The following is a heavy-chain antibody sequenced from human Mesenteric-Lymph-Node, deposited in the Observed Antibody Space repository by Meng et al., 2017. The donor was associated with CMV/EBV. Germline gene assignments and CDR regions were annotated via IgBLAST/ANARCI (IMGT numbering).Heavy chain of an antibody. CDR2: ISSSSNYI. J-gene: IGHJ4*02. D-gene: IGHD3-22*01. Sequence: GESLKISCAASGFTFSSYWMSWVRQAPGKGLEWVSSISSSSNYIYYADSVKGRFTISRDNAKNSLYLQMNSLRAEDTAVYYCARDLGVYYDSSGSTNDYWGQGTLVTVSS. V-gene: IGHV3-21*01. CDR3: ARDLGVYYDSSGSTNDY. CDR1: GFTFSSYW.